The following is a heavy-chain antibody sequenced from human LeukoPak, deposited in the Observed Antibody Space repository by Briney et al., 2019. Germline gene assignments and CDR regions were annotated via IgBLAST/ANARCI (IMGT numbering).Heavy chain of an antibody. D-gene: IGHD2-15*01. Sequence: GGSLGLSCAASGFTFSSYGMHWVRQAPGKGLEWVAVISYDGSNKYYADSVKGRFTISRDNSKNTLYLQMNSLRAEDTAVYYCAKYNNPTYCSGGSCYVDYWGQGTLVTVSS. CDR1: GFTFSSYG. J-gene: IGHJ4*02. V-gene: IGHV3-30*18. CDR2: ISYDGSNK. CDR3: AKYNNPTYCSGGSCYVDY.